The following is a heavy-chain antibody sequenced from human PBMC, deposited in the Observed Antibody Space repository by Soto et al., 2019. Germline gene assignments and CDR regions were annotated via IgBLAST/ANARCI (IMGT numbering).Heavy chain of an antibody. CDR3: ASGGIGSSWFTWFDP. Sequence: SVKVSCKASGGTFSSYAISWVRQAPGQGLEWMGGIIPIFGTANYAQKFQGRVTITADESTSTAYMELSSLRSEDTAVYYCASGGIGSSWFTWFDPWGQGTLVTVSS. D-gene: IGHD6-13*01. CDR2: IIPIFGTA. J-gene: IGHJ5*02. CDR1: GGTFSSYA. V-gene: IGHV1-69*13.